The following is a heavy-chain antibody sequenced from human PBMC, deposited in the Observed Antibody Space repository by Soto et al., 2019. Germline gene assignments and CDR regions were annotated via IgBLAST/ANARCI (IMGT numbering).Heavy chain of an antibody. D-gene: IGHD2-21*01. V-gene: IGHV3-30-3*01. Sequence: GGSLRLSCAASGFTFSSYAMHWVRQAPGKGLEWVSAISYGGSNKYYADSVKGRFTISRDNSKNTLYLQMNSLRAEDTAVYYCAGEGVYCGGVFYLSWDFDLWGRGTLVTVSS. CDR3: AGEGVYCGGVFYLSWDFDL. CDR1: GFTFSSYA. J-gene: IGHJ2*01. CDR2: ISYGGSNK.